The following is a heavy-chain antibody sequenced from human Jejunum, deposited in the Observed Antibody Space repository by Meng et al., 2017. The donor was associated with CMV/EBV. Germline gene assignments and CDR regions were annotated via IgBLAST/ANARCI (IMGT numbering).Heavy chain of an antibody. CDR2: IYYGGST. Sequence: SLTSTVSCPSITASFSGAWIHQPLGRGLEWIGSIYYGGSTYYSPSLKSRVTMSVDTSKNRLSLNLNSLTAADTAVYYCARGIYYYDTSSSHYFDFWGQGTLVTVPS. CDR1: CPSITASFS. CDR3: ARGIYYYDTSSSHYFDF. V-gene: IGHV4-39*07. D-gene: IGHD3-22*01. J-gene: IGHJ4*02.